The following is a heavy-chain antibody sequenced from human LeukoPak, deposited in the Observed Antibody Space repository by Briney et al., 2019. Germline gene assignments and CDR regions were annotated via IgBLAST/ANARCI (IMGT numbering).Heavy chain of an antibody. D-gene: IGHD3-10*01. V-gene: IGHV1-8*01. CDR3: AKSTMGTRRINDL. J-gene: IGHJ5*02. Sequence: ASVKVSCKAPGYSFTSYDINWVRQATGQGLEWMGWMNPDSGNTGYAQKFQGRVTMTRDTSISTAYMELSSLRSDDTAVYYCAKSTMGTRRINDLWGRGTLVTVSS. CDR2: MNPDSGNT. CDR1: GYSFTSYD.